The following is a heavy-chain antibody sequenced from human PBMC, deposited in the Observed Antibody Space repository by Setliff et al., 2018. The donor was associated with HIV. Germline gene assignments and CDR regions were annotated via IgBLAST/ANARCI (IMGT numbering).Heavy chain of an antibody. J-gene: IGHJ3*02. CDR2: IDPNSGDT. CDR1: GYTFTGYY. V-gene: IGHV1-2*02. Sequence: ASVKVSCKASGYTFTGYYLHWVRQAPGQGLEWMGWIDPNSGDTNYEQKFQGRVSMTRDTYISTVYMELSSLRSDDTAVYYCARAAGYSSSWHRYAFEIWGQGTMVTVSS. D-gene: IGHD6-13*01. CDR3: ARAAGYSSSWHRYAFEI.